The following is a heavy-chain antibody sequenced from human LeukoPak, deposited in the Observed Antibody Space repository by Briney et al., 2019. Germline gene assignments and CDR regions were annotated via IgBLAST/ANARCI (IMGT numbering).Heavy chain of an antibody. D-gene: IGHD5-24*01. V-gene: IGHV4-59*01. CDR2: IYYSGST. J-gene: IGHJ4*02. CDR1: CDSISTYY. CDR3: ARVPGRWLHSYFDY. Sequence: SETLSLTCTVSCDSISTYYWSWIRQPPGKGLEWIGYIYYSGSTTYNPSLKSRVTISVDTSKNQFSLKLSSVTAADTAVYYCARVPGRWLHSYFDYWGQGTLVTVSS.